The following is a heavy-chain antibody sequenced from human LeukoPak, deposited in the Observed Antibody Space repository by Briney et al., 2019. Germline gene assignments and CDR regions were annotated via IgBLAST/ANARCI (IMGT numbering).Heavy chain of an antibody. CDR2: INHSGST. CDR1: GGSFSGYY. J-gene: IGHJ6*02. CDR3: ARVGMDV. Sequence: SETLSLTCAVYGGSFSGYYWSWIRQPPGKGLEWIGEINHSGSTNYNPSLKSRVTISVDTSKNQFSLKLSSVTAADTAVHYCARVGMDVWGQGTTVTVSS. V-gene: IGHV4-34*01.